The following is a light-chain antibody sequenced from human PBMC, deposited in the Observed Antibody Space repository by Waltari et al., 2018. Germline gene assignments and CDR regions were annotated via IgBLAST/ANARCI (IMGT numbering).Light chain of an antibody. J-gene: IGLJ2*01. Sequence: QSALTQPASVSGSPGQSITISCTGTSSYVGGYNSVSWSQDHPGQAPKVIIYDVSDRPSGISERFSGSKSGNTASLTISGLQAEDEADYYCSSQSSDNVVLFGGGTKLTVL. V-gene: IGLV2-14*03. CDR3: SSQSSDNVVL. CDR2: DVS. CDR1: SSYVGGYNS.